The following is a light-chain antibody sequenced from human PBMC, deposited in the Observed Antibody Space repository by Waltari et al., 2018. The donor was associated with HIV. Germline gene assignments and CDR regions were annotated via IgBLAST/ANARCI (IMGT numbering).Light chain of an antibody. CDR2: EVN. Sequence: QSALTQPPSASGSPGQSVTISCTGTSSDVGGYNYVSWYQQHPGKAPKLMIYEVNKRPSGVPPRFSGSKSGNTASLTVSGLRAEDEADYYCSSYAGSNNLGVFGGGTKLTVL. J-gene: IGLJ3*02. CDR3: SSYAGSNNLGV. V-gene: IGLV2-8*01. CDR1: SSDVGGYNY.